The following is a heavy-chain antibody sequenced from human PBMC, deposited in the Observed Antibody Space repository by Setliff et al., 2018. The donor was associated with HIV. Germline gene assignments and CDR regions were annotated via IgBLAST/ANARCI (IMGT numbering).Heavy chain of an antibody. V-gene: IGHV7-4-1*02. Sequence: ASVKVSCKASGYTLTTYGISGVRQAPGQGLQWMGWLNTETGNSMYAQGFAGRFVFSLDTSVSTAFLQINSLKAEDTAMYYCARVGSYWSTFDYWGQGALVTVSS. J-gene: IGHJ4*02. CDR3: ARVGSYWSTFDY. CDR1: GYTLTTYG. CDR2: LNTETGNS. D-gene: IGHD1-26*01.